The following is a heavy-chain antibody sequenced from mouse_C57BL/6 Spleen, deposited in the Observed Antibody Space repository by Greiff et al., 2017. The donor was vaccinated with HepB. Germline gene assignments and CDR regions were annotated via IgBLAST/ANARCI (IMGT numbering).Heavy chain of an antibody. CDR1: GFNIKDYY. J-gene: IGHJ1*03. D-gene: IGHD1-1*01. V-gene: IGHV14-2*01. Sequence: EVQLQQSGAELVKPGASVKLSCTASGFNIKDYYMHWVKQRTEQGLEWIGRIDPEDGDTKYAPKFQGKATITADTSSNTAYLQLSSLTSEDTAVYYWARPHYYGSSYWYFDVWGTGTTVTVSS. CDR2: IDPEDGDT. CDR3: ARPHYYGSSYWYFDV.